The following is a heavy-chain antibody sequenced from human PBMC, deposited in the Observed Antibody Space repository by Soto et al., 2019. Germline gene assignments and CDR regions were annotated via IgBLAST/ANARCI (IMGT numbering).Heavy chain of an antibody. V-gene: IGHV3-15*01. Sequence: GGSLRLSCAASGFTFSNAWMSWVRQAPGKGLEWVGRIKSKTDGGTTDYAAPVKGRFTISRDDSKNTLYLQMNSLKTEDTAVYYCTPLLPFGVVTRAIYYGMDVWGQGTTVTVS. CDR3: TPLLPFGVVTRAIYYGMDV. D-gene: IGHD3-3*01. J-gene: IGHJ6*02. CDR2: IKSKTDGGTT. CDR1: GFTFSNAW.